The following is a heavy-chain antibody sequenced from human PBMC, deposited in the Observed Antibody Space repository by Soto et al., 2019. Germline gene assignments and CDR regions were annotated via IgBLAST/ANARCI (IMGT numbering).Heavy chain of an antibody. Sequence: EVQLVESGGGLVQPGGSLRLSCTASGFTVSSNYMSWVRQAPGKGLEWVSVIYSGGTTYYADSVKGRFTISRDNSKNTXYRQMNSLRAEDTAVYYCARGGSASGGYYYYVMDVWGQGTTVTVSS. D-gene: IGHD3-16*01. J-gene: IGHJ6*02. CDR1: GFTVSSNY. V-gene: IGHV3-66*01. CDR3: ARGGSASGGYYYYVMDV. CDR2: IYSGGTT.